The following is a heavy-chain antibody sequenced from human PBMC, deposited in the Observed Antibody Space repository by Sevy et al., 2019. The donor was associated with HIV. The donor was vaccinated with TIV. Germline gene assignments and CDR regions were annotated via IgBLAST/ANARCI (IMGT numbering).Heavy chain of an antibody. Sequence: GGSRRLSCTASGFTFGDYCMSWVRQAPGKGLEWVAFLKSDVYGGTVDHAASVRGRFVISSDDSKTIAYLQMNDLKTEDTGVYYCTRWKAAQSIFDYWGQGALVTVSS. V-gene: IGHV3-49*04. D-gene: IGHD6-13*01. J-gene: IGHJ4*02. CDR2: LKSDVYGGTV. CDR3: TRWKAAQSIFDY. CDR1: GFTFGDYC.